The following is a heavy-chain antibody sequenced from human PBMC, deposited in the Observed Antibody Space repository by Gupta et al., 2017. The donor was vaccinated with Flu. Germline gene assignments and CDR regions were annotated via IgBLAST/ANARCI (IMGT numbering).Heavy chain of an antibody. D-gene: IGHD4-23*01. Sequence: EMQLVESGGGLVQPGGSLRLSCAASGLSFSSQWMSWVRQAPGKELEWVANIKEDGSETYYVDSVNGRFTISRDNAKNSLFLQMNSLRDEDTAVYYCARNGNVYAGDYLDYWGQGTLVTVSS. V-gene: IGHV3-7*01. CDR3: ARNGNVYAGDYLDY. CDR1: GLSFSSQW. J-gene: IGHJ4*02. CDR2: IKEDGSET.